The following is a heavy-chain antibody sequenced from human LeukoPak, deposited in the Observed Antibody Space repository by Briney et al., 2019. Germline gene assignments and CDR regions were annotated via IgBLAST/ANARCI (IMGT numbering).Heavy chain of an antibody. J-gene: IGHJ4*02. CDR3: ARKQGDGYNY. CDR1: GGSISSSSYY. V-gene: IGHV4-39*07. D-gene: IGHD5-24*01. Sequence: SETLSLTCTVSGGSISSSSYYWGWIRQPPGKGLEWIGSVYYSGNTYYNPSLKSRVTMSLDTSKNQFSLKLSSVTAADTAVYYCARKQGDGYNYWGQGTLVTVSS. CDR2: VYYSGNT.